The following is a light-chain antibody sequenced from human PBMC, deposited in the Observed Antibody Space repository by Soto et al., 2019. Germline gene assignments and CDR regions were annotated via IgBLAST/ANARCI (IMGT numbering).Light chain of an antibody. V-gene: IGKV3-15*01. CDR2: DAS. Sequence: EIVLTQSPGILSLSPGERASLSCGASQSISSSFLAWYQQKPGQTPRLLIYDASTRATGVPGRFSGSGFGTDFTLTISSLQSEDFAVYYCQQYNNWRTFGQGTKVDIK. J-gene: IGKJ1*01. CDR3: QQYNNWRT. CDR1: QSISSS.